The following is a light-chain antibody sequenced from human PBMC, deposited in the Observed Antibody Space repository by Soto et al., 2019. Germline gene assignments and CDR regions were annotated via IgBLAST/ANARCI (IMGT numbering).Light chain of an antibody. V-gene: IGKV3-11*01. Sequence: IVLTQSPSTLSLSPWERATLSCTASQSVSSYLAWYQQKPGQAPRLLIYDASSRATGIPARFSGSGSRTDFTLTISGLQSGDVAIYYCQQYQTWTRTLGQGTKVDIK. CDR2: DAS. CDR1: QSVSSY. J-gene: IGKJ1*01. CDR3: QQYQTWTRT.